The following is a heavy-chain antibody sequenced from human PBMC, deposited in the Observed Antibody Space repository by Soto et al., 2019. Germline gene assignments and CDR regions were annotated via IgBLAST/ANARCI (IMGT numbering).Heavy chain of an antibody. Sequence: PGGSLRLSCAASGFTFSSYGMHWVRQAPGKGLEWVAVIWYDGSNKYYADSVKGRFTISRDNSKNTLYLQMNSLRAEDTAVYYCARVRRGPHYYYYYGMDVWGQGTTVTVSS. CDR2: IWYDGSNK. V-gene: IGHV3-33*01. CDR1: GFTFSSYG. J-gene: IGHJ6*02. D-gene: IGHD4-17*01. CDR3: ARVRRGPHYYYYYGMDV.